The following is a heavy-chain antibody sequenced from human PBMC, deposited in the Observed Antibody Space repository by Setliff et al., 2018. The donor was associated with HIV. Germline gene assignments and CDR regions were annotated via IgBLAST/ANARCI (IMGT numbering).Heavy chain of an antibody. CDR1: GGSIKSSAYY. J-gene: IGHJ3*02. V-gene: IGHV4-31*03. CDR3: ATIRARYCSSTGCFCGAFVI. Sequence: SETLSLTCTVSGGSIKSSAYYWSWIRQHPGRGLEWIGYIYYTGSSYFTPSLKSRLNLSVDTSKDQFSLDLTSVTAADTAVYFCATIRARYCSSTGCFCGAFVIWGQGTLVTVSS. D-gene: IGHD2-2*01. CDR2: IYYTGSS.